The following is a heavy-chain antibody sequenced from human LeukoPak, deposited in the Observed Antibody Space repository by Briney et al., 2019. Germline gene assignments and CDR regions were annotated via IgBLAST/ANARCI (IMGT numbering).Heavy chain of an antibody. CDR2: INHSGST. D-gene: IGHD6-13*01. J-gene: IGHJ4*02. Sequence: SETLSLTCAVYGGPFSGYYWSWIRQPPGKGLEWIGEINHSGSTNYNPSLKSRVTISVDTSKNQFSLKLSSVTAADTAVYYCASSQQLARPYYFDYWGQGTLVTVSS. V-gene: IGHV4-34*01. CDR3: ASSQQLARPYYFDY. CDR1: GGPFSGYY.